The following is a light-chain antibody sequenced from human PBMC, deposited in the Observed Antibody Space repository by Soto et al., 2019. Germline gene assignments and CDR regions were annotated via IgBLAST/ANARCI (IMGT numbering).Light chain of an antibody. CDR2: GAS. J-gene: IGKJ4*01. CDR1: QRVTSSY. CDR3: QQYGSSPLT. Sequence: EIALKQSPGTLSLSPGEIATLSCRASQRVTSSYLAWYQQKPGQAPRLLIYGASSRATGIPDRFSGSGSGTDFTLTISRLEPEDFALYYCQQYGSSPLTCGGGPKVEIK. V-gene: IGKV3-20*01.